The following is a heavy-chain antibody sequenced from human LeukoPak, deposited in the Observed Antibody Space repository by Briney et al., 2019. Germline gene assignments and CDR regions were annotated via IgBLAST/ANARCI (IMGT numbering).Heavy chain of an antibody. D-gene: IGHD3-10*01. CDR3: ARGATKLPPGMVRGVTTPFYYYYMDV. CDR2: ISGSGGST. CDR1: GFTFSSYA. Sequence: GGSLRLSCAASGFTFSSYAMSWVRQAPGKGLEWVSAISGSGGSTYYADSVKGRFTISRDNSKNTLYLQMNSLRAEDTAVYYCARGATKLPPGMVRGVTTPFYYYYMDVWGKGTTVTVSS. V-gene: IGHV3-23*01. J-gene: IGHJ6*03.